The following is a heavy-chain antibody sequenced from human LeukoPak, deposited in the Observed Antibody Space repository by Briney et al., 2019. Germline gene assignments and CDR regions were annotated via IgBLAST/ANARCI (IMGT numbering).Heavy chain of an antibody. J-gene: IGHJ5*02. CDR2: ISACNGNT. V-gene: IGHV1-18*01. D-gene: IGHD6-6*01. CDR1: GYTFTSYG. Sequence: GASVKISCKASGYTFTSYGIGWVRQAPGQGLEWMGWISACNGNTNYAQKLQGRVTMTTDTSTSTAYMELRSLRSDDTAVYYCAREEYSSSSNRFDPWGQGTLVTVSS. CDR3: AREEYSSSSNRFDP.